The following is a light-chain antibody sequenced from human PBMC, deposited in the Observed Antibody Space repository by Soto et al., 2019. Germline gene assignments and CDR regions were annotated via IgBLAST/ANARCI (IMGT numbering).Light chain of an antibody. CDR3: QQYHLYWT. V-gene: IGKV3-20*01. CDR1: QSVSSSY. J-gene: IGKJ1*01. Sequence: EIVLTQSPATLSLSPGERATLSCRASQSVSSSYLAWYQQKPGQAPRLLIYGASSRATGIPDRFSGSGSGAEFTLTIDNLQPEDFATYYCQQYHLYWTFGPGTKVDI. CDR2: GAS.